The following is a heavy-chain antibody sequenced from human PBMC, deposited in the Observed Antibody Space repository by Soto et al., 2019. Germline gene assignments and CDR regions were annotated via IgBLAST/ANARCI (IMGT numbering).Heavy chain of an antibody. CDR3: ARGVVATKTFGY. J-gene: IGHJ4*02. Sequence: TSETLSLTCAVYGGSFSGYYWSWIRQPPGKGLEWIGEINHSGSTNYNPSLKSRVTISVDTSKNQFSLKLSSVTAADTAVYYCARGVVATKTFGYWGQGTLVTVSS. D-gene: IGHD5-12*01. CDR2: INHSGST. CDR1: GGSFSGYY. V-gene: IGHV4-34*01.